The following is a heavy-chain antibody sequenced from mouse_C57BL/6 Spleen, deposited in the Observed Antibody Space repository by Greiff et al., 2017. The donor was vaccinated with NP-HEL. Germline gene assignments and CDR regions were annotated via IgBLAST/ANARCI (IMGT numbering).Heavy chain of an antibody. V-gene: IGHV1-55*01. J-gene: IGHJ4*01. CDR3: TRIYGSKAMDY. D-gene: IGHD1-1*01. Sequence: QVQLQQPGAELVKPGASVKMSCKASGYTFTSYWINWVKQRPGQGLEWIGDIYPGSGSTNYNEKFKSKATLTVDTSSSTAYMQLSSLTSEDSAVYYCTRIYGSKAMDYWGQGTSVTVSS. CDR2: IYPGSGST. CDR1: GYTFTSYW.